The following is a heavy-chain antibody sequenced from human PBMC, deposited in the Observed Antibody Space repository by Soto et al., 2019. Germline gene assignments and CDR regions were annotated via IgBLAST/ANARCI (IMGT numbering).Heavy chain of an antibody. CDR1: GGSFSGYY. D-gene: IGHD3-10*01. J-gene: IGHJ6*02. CDR3: ARGRRGSGSYYTGYYYYGMDV. V-gene: IGHV4-34*01. Sequence: SETLSLTCAVYGGSFSGYYWSWIRQPPGQGVEWMGGINHSGSTNSTPPLKSRVTTSVDTSKNQFSLKLSSVTAADTAVYYCARGRRGSGSYYTGYYYYGMDVWGQGTTVTVSS. CDR2: INHSGST.